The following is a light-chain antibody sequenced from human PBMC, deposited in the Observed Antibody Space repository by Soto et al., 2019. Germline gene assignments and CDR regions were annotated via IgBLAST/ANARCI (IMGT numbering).Light chain of an antibody. CDR2: GAS. Sequence: EVVMTQSPATLSVSPGERATLSCRASQSIGTNLAWFQQKPGQAPRLLISGASTRATDIAARVSGSGSGTEFTLTLTSLQSEDVGVYYCQQYNRWPLTFGGGTKVEIK. CDR1: QSIGTN. J-gene: IGKJ4*01. CDR3: QQYNRWPLT. V-gene: IGKV3-15*01.